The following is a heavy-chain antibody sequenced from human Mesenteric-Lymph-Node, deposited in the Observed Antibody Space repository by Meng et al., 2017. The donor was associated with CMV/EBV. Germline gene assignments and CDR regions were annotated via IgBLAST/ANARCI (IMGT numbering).Heavy chain of an antibody. V-gene: IGHV4-39*07. Sequence: SETLSLTCTVSGGSVSSGSYYWSWIRQPPGKGLEWIGEINHSGSTNYNPSLKSRLTISVDRSKNQFSLKLSSVTAADTAVYYCAEYSYDSSNSPRSFDIWGQGTMVTVSS. CDR3: AEYSYDSSNSPRSFDI. J-gene: IGHJ3*02. CDR2: INHSGST. CDR1: GGSVSSGSYY. D-gene: IGHD3-22*01.